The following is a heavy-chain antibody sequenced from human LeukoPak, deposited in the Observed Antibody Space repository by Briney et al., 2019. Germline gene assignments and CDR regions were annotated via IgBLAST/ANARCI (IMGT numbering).Heavy chain of an antibody. CDR1: GFTFSSHH. CDR3: ARMSSYCDY. D-gene: IGHD2-2*01. V-gene: IGHV3-7*01. CDR2: IKPDGSEK. J-gene: IGHJ4*02. Sequence: GGSLRLSCVASGFTFSSHHMNWVRQTPGKGLESVATIKPDGSEKYYVDFVKGRFTISRDNAKSSLYLQMNSLRAEDTGVYFCARMSSYCDYWGQGTLVTVSS.